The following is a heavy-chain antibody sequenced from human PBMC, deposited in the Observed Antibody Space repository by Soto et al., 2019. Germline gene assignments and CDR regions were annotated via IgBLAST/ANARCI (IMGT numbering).Heavy chain of an antibody. D-gene: IGHD3-22*01. CDR3: ARASYDSSGRYYYYGMDV. CDR1: GFTFSSYW. CDR2: INSDGSST. J-gene: IGHJ6*02. Sequence: EVQLVESGGGLVQPGGSLRLSCAASGFTFSSYWMHWVRQAPGKGLVWVSRINSDGSSTSYADSVKGRVTIYRDNAKNTLYLQMNSLRAEDTAVYYCARASYDSSGRYYYYGMDVWGQGTTVTVSS. V-gene: IGHV3-74*01.